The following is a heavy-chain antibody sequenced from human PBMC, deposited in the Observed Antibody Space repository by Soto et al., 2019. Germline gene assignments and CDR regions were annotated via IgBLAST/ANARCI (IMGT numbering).Heavy chain of an antibody. CDR3: ARAFGQWLVDDY. Sequence: SETLSLTCTVSGGSISSGGYYWSWIRQHPGKGLEWIGYIYYSGSTYYNPSLKSRVTISVDTSKNQFSLKLSSVTAADTAVYYCARAFGQWLVDDYWGQGTLVTVSS. J-gene: IGHJ4*02. V-gene: IGHV4-31*03. CDR1: GGSISSGGYY. CDR2: IYYSGST. D-gene: IGHD6-19*01.